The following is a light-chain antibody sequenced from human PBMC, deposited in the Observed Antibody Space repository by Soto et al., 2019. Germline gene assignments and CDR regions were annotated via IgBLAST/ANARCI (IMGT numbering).Light chain of an antibody. J-gene: IGLJ3*02. CDR1: SSDVGANNY. CDR3: GSYAGSNSWV. CDR2: DVT. Sequence: QSALAQPPSASGSPGQSVTISCTGTSSDVGANNYVSWYQHHPGKAPKLIIYDVTERPSGVPDRFSGSKSGNTASLTVSGLQSEDEADYYCGSYAGSNSWVFGGGTKPPS. V-gene: IGLV2-8*01.